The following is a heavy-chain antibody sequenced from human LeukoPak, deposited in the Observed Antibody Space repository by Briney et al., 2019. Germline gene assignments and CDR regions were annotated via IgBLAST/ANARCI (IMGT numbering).Heavy chain of an antibody. CDR3: ARERATHTSYDFWNGNWFDP. V-gene: IGHV3-48*03. CDR2: IGISWSNT. J-gene: IGHJ5*02. D-gene: IGHD3-3*01. Sequence: GGSLRLSCAASGFTFSTYEMNWIRQAPGKGLEWISYIGISWSNTYYADSVKGRFTISRDNAKNTLYLQLHSLRAEDTAVYFRARERATHTSYDFWNGNWFDPWGQGTLVTVSS. CDR1: GFTFSTYE.